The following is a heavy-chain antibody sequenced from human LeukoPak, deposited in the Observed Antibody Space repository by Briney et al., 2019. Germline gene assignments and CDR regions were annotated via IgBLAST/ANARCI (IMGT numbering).Heavy chain of an antibody. CDR2: FYNSGRS. Sequence: SETLFLTCTVSDDSISDYYRGWIRQPPGKGLEWIGYFYNSGRSTYNPSLKSRVTISADTSKNHFSLKLSSVTTADTAVYYCTRGAGWLIDYWGQGILVTVSS. D-gene: IGHD3-16*01. J-gene: IGHJ4*02. CDR3: TRGAGWLIDY. V-gene: IGHV4-59*01. CDR1: DDSISDYY.